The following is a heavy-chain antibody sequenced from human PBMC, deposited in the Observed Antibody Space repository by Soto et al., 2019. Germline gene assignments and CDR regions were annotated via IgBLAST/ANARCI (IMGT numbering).Heavy chain of an antibody. CDR2: IYPGDSDT. J-gene: IGHJ6*01. V-gene: IGHV5-51*01. CDR3: ARSLTTVTSRYYYYGMDV. CDR1: GYSVTSYW. D-gene: IGHD4-17*01. Sequence: GESLKISCKGSGYSVTSYWIGWVRQMPGKGLEWMGIIYPGDSDTRYSPSFQGQVTISADKSISTAYLQWSSLKASDTAMYYCARSLTTVTSRYYYYGMDVWAQGTTVTVSS.